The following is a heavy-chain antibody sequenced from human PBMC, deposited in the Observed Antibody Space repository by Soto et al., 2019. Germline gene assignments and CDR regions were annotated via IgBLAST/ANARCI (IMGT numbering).Heavy chain of an antibody. CDR3: ARAGGRDGYNLAYYFDY. V-gene: IGHV4-59*01. Sequence: SETLSLTCSVSGGSISTYFWSWVRQPPGKGLEWIGYIYCSGSTNYNPSLKSRVTISVDTSKNQFSLKLSSVTAADTAVYYCARAGGRDGYNLAYYFDYWGQGTLVTVSS. D-gene: IGHD1-1*01. CDR2: IYCSGST. CDR1: GGSISTYF. J-gene: IGHJ4*02.